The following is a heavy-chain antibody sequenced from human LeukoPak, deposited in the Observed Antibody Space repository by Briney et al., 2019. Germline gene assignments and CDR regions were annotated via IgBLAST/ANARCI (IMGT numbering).Heavy chain of an antibody. V-gene: IGHV1-8*01. Sequence: ASVKVSCKTSGYTFTSFDLNWVRQATGQGLEWMGWMNPNTGNTDYAQKFQDRVTMTRNISISTAYMELSSLRSEDTAVYYCARDTHGYGDYLGDAFDIWGQGTRVTVSS. CDR2: MNPNTGNT. CDR1: GYTFTSFD. J-gene: IGHJ3*02. CDR3: ARDTHGYGDYLGDAFDI. D-gene: IGHD4-17*01.